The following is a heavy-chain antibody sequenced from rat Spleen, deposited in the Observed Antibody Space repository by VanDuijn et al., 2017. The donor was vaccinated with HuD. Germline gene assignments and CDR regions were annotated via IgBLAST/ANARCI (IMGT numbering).Heavy chain of an antibody. D-gene: IGHD1-8*01. CDR3: ARPHSSHYVMDA. CDR1: GFTFSDYY. CDR2: ISYEGSSI. V-gene: IGHV5-22*01. J-gene: IGHJ4*01. Sequence: EVQLVESGGGLVQPGRSLKLSCAASGFTFSDYYMAWVRQAPKKGLEWVASISYEGSSIYYGDSVKGRFTISRDNAKSTLYLQMNSLRSEDTATYYCARPHSSHYVMDAWGQGASVTVSS.